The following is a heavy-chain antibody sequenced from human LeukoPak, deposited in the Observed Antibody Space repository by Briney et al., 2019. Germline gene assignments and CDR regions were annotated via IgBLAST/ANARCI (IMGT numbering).Heavy chain of an antibody. J-gene: IGHJ4*02. CDR1: GGSFSSYY. D-gene: IGHD3-9*01. V-gene: IGHV4-4*07. CDR3: ARDFTYYDILTGYYRSYYFDY. Sequence: SDTLSLICTVSGGSFSSYYWSWIRQPAAKGLEGIVRIYISGSTNYNPTLKSRLTLSVDTSKTQFSLKLSSVTAADTAVYYCARDFTYYDILTGYYRSYYFDYWGQGTLVTVSS. CDR2: IYISGST.